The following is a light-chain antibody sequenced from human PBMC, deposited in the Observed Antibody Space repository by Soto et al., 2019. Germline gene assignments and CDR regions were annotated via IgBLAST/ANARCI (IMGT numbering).Light chain of an antibody. CDR2: DVT. CDR3: FSYADNYTWV. J-gene: IGLJ3*02. CDR1: SSDVGGYNY. Sequence: QSALTQPRSVSGSPGQSVTISCTGTSSDVGGYNYVSWYQQHPGKAPKLMIYDVTERPSRVPDRFSGSKSGNTASLTISGLQTEDEADYYCFSYADNYTWVFGGGTKLTVL. V-gene: IGLV2-11*01.